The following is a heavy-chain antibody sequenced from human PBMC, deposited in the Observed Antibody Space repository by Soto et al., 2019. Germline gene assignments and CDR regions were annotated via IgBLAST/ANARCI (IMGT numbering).Heavy chain of an antibody. D-gene: IGHD3-10*01. CDR1: GFTFSDYY. CDR3: AIAHGGEYFPH. V-gene: IGHV3-11*01. Sequence: QVQLVESGGGLVKPGGSLRLSCAASGFTFSDYYMSWIRQAPGKGLEWVSYISSSGPTMYYADSVKGRSTISRDNAKNPLYLQMNSLRPEDTAVYYSAIAHGGEYFPHWGPGTLVNVS. CDR2: ISSSGPTM. J-gene: IGHJ1*01.